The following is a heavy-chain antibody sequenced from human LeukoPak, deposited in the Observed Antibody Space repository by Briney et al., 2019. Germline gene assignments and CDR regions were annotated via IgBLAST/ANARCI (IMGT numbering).Heavy chain of an antibody. CDR3: AIDRAVAGTEAFDI. J-gene: IGHJ3*02. V-gene: IGHV4-31*03. D-gene: IGHD6-19*01. CDR1: GGSISSGGYY. Sequence: SETLSLTCTVSGGSISSGGYYWSWIRHHPGKGLEWIGYIYYSGSTYYNPSLKSRVTISVDTSKNQFSLKLSSVTAADTAVYYCAIDRAVAGTEAFDIWGQGTMVTVSS. CDR2: IYYSGST.